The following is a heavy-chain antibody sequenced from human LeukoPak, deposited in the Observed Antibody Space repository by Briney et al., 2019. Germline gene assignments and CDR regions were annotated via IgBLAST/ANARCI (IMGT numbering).Heavy chain of an antibody. D-gene: IGHD5-24*01. J-gene: IGHJ1*01. Sequence: PSETLSLTCTVSGGSISSYYWSWIRQPPGKGLEWIGYIYYSGSTNYNPSLKSRVIISVDTSKNQFSLKLSSVTAADTAVYYCARGGYRGYYQHWGQGTLVTVSS. CDR2: IYYSGST. CDR1: GGSISSYY. V-gene: IGHV4-59*01. CDR3: ARGGYRGYYQH.